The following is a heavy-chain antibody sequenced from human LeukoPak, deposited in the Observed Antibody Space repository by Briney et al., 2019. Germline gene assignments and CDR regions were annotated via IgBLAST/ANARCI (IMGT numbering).Heavy chain of an antibody. Sequence: GGSLRLSCAASGFTFSSYAMHWVRQAPGKGLEWVSVISGDGGSTYYVDSVKGRFTISRDNSKNSLYLQMNSLRTEDTALYFCAKGVGELFPNWFDPWGQGTLVTVSS. V-gene: IGHV3-43*02. CDR3: AKGVGELFPNWFDP. CDR2: ISGDGGST. J-gene: IGHJ5*02. D-gene: IGHD3-10*01. CDR1: GFTFSSYA.